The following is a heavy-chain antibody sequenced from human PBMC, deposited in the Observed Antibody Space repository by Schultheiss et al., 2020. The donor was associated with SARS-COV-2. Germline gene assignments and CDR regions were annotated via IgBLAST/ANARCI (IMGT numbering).Heavy chain of an antibody. CDR1: GGSISSGSYY. CDR3: ARDRRDGYNYSYYYYYMDV. D-gene: IGHD5-24*01. Sequence: SETLSLTCTVPGGSISSGSYYWSWVRQPPGKGLEWIGAMFYSGSTNYNPSLKSRVTISVDTSKNQFSLKLSSVTAADTAVYYCARDRRDGYNYSYYYYYMDVWGKGTTVTVSS. V-gene: IGHV4-61*01. CDR2: MFYSGST. J-gene: IGHJ6*03.